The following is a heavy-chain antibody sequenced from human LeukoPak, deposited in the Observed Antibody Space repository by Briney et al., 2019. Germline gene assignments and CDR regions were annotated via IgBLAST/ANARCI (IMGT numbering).Heavy chain of an antibody. CDR2: ISYDGSNK. V-gene: IGHV3-30-3*01. Sequence: GGSLRLSCAASGFIFTNYFMSWVRQAPGKGLEWVAVISYDGSNKYYADSVKGRFTISRDNSKNTLYLQMNSLRAEDTAVYYCARDSLTYSSSWLDYWGQGTLVTVSS. CDR1: GFIFTNYF. CDR3: ARDSLTYSSSWLDY. D-gene: IGHD6-13*01. J-gene: IGHJ4*02.